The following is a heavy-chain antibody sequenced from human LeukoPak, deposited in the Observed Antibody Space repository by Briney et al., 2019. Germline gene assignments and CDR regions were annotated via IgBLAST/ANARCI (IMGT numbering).Heavy chain of an antibody. CDR3: AKVRDGYNAFDY. V-gene: IGHV3-21*04. Sequence: PSETLSLTCAVSGGSISSSNWWSWVRQAPGKGLEWVSSISSSSSYIYYADSVKGRFTISRDNAKNSLYLQMNSLRAEDTAVYYCAKVRDGYNAFDYWGQGTLVTVSS. D-gene: IGHD5-24*01. CDR2: ISSSSSYI. CDR1: GGSISSSN. J-gene: IGHJ4*02.